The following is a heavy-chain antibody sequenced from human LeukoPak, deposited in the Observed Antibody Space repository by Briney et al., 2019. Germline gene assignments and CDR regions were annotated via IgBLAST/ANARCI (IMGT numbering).Heavy chain of an antibody. CDR3: ARESLGPPYYFDY. Sequence: SETLSLTCTVSGGSISTGTDYWSWIRQPAGKGLEWIGRIHTSGSTNYNPSLKSRVTISVDTSKNQFSLKLSSVTAADTAVYYCARESLGPPYYFDYWGREPWSPSPQ. CDR2: IHTSGST. J-gene: IGHJ4*02. D-gene: IGHD1-26*01. V-gene: IGHV4-61*02. CDR1: GGSISTGTDY.